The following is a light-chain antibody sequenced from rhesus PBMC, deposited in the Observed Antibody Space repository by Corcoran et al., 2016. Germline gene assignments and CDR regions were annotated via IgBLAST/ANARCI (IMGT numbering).Light chain of an antibody. V-gene: IGKV3S9*01. CDR3: QQERNWNS. J-gene: IGKJ2*01. Sequence: EIVLTQSPATLALSPGERATLSCRASQSVGSYLAWYQQKPGQAPRHLIYGASSRATGIPDRCSGSGSGTDFTLTISRLEPEDVGVYDCQQERNWNSFGQGTKVEIK. CDR1: QSVGSY. CDR2: GAS.